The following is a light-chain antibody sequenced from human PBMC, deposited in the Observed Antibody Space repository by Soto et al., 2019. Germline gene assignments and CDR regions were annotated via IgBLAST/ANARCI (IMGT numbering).Light chain of an antibody. V-gene: IGKV3-15*01. CDR2: GAS. J-gene: IGKJ1*01. Sequence: EIVLTQSPGTLSVSPGERATLSCRASQSVSSKLAWYQQKPGQAPRLLFYGASTGATGIPARFSGSGSETEITLSISSLQSEDFAVYYCQQYNNCPGTFGQGTKVDIK. CDR3: QQYNNCPGT. CDR1: QSVSSK.